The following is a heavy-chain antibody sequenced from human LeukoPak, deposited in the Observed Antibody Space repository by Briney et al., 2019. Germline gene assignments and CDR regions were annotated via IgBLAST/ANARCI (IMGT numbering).Heavy chain of an antibody. V-gene: IGHV3-21*01. CDR3: ARDHTAVVTPFDY. Sequence: GGSLRLSCATSGFDFSSYSMNCVRQAPGKGLEWVSSISNSRGNIFYADSVMGRFTIYRDNAKNSLYLQMNSLGAEDTAIYYCARDHTAVVTPFDYWGQGTLVTVSS. CDR2: ISNSRGNI. D-gene: IGHD5-18*01. J-gene: IGHJ4*02. CDR1: GFDFSSYS.